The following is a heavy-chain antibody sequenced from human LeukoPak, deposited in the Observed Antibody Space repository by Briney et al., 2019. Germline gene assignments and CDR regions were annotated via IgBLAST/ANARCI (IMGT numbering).Heavy chain of an antibody. CDR1: RFTFSSYG. J-gene: IGHJ6*04. Sequence: GRSLRLSCAASRFTFSSYGMHWVRQAPGKGLEWVAVIWYDGSNKYYADSVKGRFTISRDNSKNTLYLQMNSLRAEDTAVYYCARDPGQLDYYYGMDVWGKGTTVTVYS. D-gene: IGHD5-18*01. CDR2: IWYDGSNK. V-gene: IGHV3-33*01. CDR3: ARDPGQLDYYYGMDV.